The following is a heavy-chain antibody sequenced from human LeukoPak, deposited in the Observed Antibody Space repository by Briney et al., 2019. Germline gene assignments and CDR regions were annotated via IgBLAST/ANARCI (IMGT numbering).Heavy chain of an antibody. J-gene: IGHJ4*02. V-gene: IGHV1-2*02. Sequence: ASVKVSCKASVYSFTNYYIHWVRQAPGQGLEWMGWINPNSGDRKYVQKFQGRVTMTRDTSISTAYMELSSLRSDDTAVYYCARDGQKDTSDPDYWGQGTLVTVSS. D-gene: IGHD2-15*01. CDR1: VYSFTNYY. CDR3: ARDGQKDTSDPDY. CDR2: INPNSGDR.